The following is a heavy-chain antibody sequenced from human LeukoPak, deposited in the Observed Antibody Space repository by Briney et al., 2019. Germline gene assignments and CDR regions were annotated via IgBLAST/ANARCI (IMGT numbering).Heavy chain of an antibody. Sequence: SETLSLTCAVYGGSFSGYYWSWIRQPPGKGLEWIGEINHSGSTNYNPSLKSRITISVDTFRSQVSLKMRSVTAADTAVYYCARVLLWFGDFSVKAFDIWGQGTMVTVSS. V-gene: IGHV4-34*01. CDR3: ARVLLWFGDFSVKAFDI. CDR2: INHSGST. D-gene: IGHD3-10*01. J-gene: IGHJ3*02. CDR1: GGSFSGYY.